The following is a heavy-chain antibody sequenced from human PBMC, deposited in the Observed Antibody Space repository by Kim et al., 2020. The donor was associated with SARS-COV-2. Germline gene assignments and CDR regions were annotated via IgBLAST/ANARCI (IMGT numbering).Heavy chain of an antibody. V-gene: IGHV3-48*02. D-gene: IGHD5-12*01. J-gene: IGHJ3*02. CDR3: VKYSGYDHAFDI. Sequence: SYADSVKGRFTISRDNAKNSLSLQMNGLRDEDTAVYYCVKYSGYDHAFDIWGQGTMVTVSS.